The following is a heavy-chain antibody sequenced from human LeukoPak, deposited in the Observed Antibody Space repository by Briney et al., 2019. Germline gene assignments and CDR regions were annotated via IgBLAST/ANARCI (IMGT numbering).Heavy chain of an antibody. CDR1: GFTFSSYG. V-gene: IGHV3-33*01. CDR3: ARDPTVVTRTYFDS. CDR2: IWYDGSNK. Sequence: GRSLRLSCAASGFTFSSYGMHWVRQAPGKGLEWVAVIWYDGSNKYYADSVKGRFTISRDNSKNTLYLQMNSLRAEDTAVYYCARDPTVVTRTYFDSWGQGTLVTVSS. J-gene: IGHJ4*02. D-gene: IGHD4-23*01.